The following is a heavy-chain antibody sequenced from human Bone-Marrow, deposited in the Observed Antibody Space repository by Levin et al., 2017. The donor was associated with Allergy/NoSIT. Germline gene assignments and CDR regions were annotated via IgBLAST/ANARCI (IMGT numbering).Heavy chain of an antibody. CDR2: VLSIGGT. V-gene: IGHV4-39*07. Sequence: SETLSLTCTVSGASISGSYYQWGWIRQSPGKGLEWIGSVLSIGGTFYNPSLKSRATISVDTSKNQFSLKLSSVTAADTAGYYGARDCPKSFNSRPGDHWGQGILVTVSS. CDR1: GASISGSYYQ. CDR3: ARDCPKSFNSRPGDH. D-gene: IGHD3-16*02. J-gene: IGHJ4*02.